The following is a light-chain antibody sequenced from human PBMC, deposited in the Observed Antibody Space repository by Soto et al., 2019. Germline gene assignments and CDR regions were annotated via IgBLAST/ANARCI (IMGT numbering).Light chain of an antibody. CDR2: GNS. V-gene: IGLV1-40*01. J-gene: IGLJ3*02. CDR1: SSNIGAGYD. CDR3: QSYDSSLSGWV. Sequence: QSVLTQPPSVSGAPGQRVTISCTESSSNIGAGYDVHWYQQLPGTAPKLLIYGNSNRPSGVPDRFSGSKSGTSASLAITGLQAEYEADYCQSYDSSLSGWVFGGGTKVTVL.